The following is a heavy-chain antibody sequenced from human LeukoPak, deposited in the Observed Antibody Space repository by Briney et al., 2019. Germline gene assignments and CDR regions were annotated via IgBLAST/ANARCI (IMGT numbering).Heavy chain of an antibody. CDR2: IYHSGST. CDR1: GYSISSGYY. D-gene: IGHD1-26*01. CDR3: ARLGSRRIFDY. J-gene: IGHJ4*02. Sequence: SETLSLTCAVSGYSISSGYYWGWIRQPPGKGLEWIGSIYHSGSTYYNPSLKRRVTISVEPSKTQCSLTPRSVTAAATAVYYCARLGSRRIFDYWGQGTLVTVSS. V-gene: IGHV4-38-2*01.